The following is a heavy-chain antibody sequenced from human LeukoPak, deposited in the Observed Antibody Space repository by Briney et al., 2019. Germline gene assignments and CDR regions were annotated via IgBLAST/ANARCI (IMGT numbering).Heavy chain of an antibody. CDR2: IFYSGGA. J-gene: IGHJ2*01. V-gene: IGHV4-38-2*02. D-gene: IGHD6-13*01. Sequence: SETLSLTCTVSGYSISSGYYWGWIRQPPGKGLEWIGYIFYSGGANYNPSLKSRVTISVDTSKNQFSLKLTSVTAADTAVYYCARVYYSNSYDYWYFDLWGRGTLVTVSS. CDR1: GYSISSGYY. CDR3: ARVYYSNSYDYWYFDL.